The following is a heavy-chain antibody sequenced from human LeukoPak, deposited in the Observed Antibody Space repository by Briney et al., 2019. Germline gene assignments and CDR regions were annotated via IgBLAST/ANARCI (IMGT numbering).Heavy chain of an antibody. CDR3: ARDEYKADAY. CDR1: GFTFTSYA. D-gene: IGHD2/OR15-2a*01. CDR2: ISGDGEST. V-gene: IGHV3-23*01. J-gene: IGHJ4*02. Sequence: GGSLRLSCAASGFTFTSYALDWVRQAPGKGLEWISVISGDGESTHYADSVKGRFTISRDNSKNTLYLQMNRLRAEDTAVYYCARDEYKADAYWGQGTLVTVSS.